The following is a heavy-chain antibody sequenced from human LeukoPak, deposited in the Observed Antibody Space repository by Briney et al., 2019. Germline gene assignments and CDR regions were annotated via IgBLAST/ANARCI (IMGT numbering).Heavy chain of an antibody. J-gene: IGHJ4*02. CDR2: ISAYNGNT. CDR1: GYTFTSNG. CDR3: ARDAPRSGSIARFDY. D-gene: IGHD3-3*01. Sequence: ASVKVSCKASGYTFTSNGISWVRQAPGQGLEWMGWISAYNGNTNYAQKLQGRVTMTTDTSTSTAYMELRSLRSDDTAVYYCARDAPRSGSIARFDYWGQGTLVTVSS. V-gene: IGHV1-18*01.